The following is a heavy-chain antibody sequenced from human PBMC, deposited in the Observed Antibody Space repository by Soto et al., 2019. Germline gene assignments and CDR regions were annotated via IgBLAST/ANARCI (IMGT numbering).Heavy chain of an antibody. V-gene: IGHV4-31*03. J-gene: IGHJ4*02. CDR2: IYYSGST. CDR1: GGSISSGGYY. Sequence: QVQLQESGPGLVKPSQTLSLTCTVSGGSISSGGYYWSWIRQHPGKGLEWIGYIYYSGSTYYNPSLKSRVTISVDTSKNQFSLKLSFVTAADTAVYYCAGWAEGGEYCSGGSCYYFDYWGQGTLVTVSS. CDR3: AGWAEGGEYCSGGSCYYFDY. D-gene: IGHD2-15*01.